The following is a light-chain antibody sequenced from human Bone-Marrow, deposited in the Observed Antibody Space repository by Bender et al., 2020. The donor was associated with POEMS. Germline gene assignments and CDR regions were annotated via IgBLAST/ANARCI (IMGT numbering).Light chain of an antibody. V-gene: IGLV3-25*03. Sequence: YELTQPPSVSASPGQTASITCSGDALPNQYASWYQQKPGQAPMLVIYKDSERPSGIPERFSGSSSGTTVTLTISGVQAEDEADYYCQSADSSGTYWVFGGGTKLTVL. CDR1: ALPNQY. CDR2: KDS. J-gene: IGLJ3*02. CDR3: QSADSSGTYWV.